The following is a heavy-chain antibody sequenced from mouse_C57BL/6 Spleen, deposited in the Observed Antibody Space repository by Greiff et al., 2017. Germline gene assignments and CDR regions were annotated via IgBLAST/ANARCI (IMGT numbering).Heavy chain of an antibody. D-gene: IGHD2-4*01. CDR2: INPSNGGT. CDR1: GYTFTSYW. CDR3: AVRYYDYPYYCAMDD. Sequence: QVHVKQPGTELVKPGASVKLSCKASGYTFTSYWMHWVKQRPGQGLEWIGNINPSNGGTNYNEKFKSKATLTVDKSSSTAYMPLSSLTSEDSAVYYCAVRYYDYPYYCAMDDWGQGTSVTVSS. J-gene: IGHJ4*01. V-gene: IGHV1-53*01.